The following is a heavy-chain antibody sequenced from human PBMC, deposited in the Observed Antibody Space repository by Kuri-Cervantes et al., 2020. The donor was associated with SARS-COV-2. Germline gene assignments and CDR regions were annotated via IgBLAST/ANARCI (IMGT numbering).Heavy chain of an antibody. Sequence: ASVKVSCKASGYTFTGYYMHWVRQAPGQGLEWMGWINPNSGGTNYAQKFQGRVTMTRDTSISTAYLELSRLRADDTAVYYCARDEVWGSTYCSSTSCRQNWFDPWGQGTLVTVSS. CDR2: INPNSGGT. CDR1: GYTFTGYY. CDR3: ARDEVWGSTYCSSTSCRQNWFDP. J-gene: IGHJ5*02. D-gene: IGHD2-2*01. V-gene: IGHV1-2*02.